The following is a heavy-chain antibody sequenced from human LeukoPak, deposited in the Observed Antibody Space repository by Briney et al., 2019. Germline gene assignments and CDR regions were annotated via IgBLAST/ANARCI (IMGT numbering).Heavy chain of an antibody. CDR3: AKGGGSSSSGVDY. D-gene: IGHD6-6*01. V-gene: IGHV3-9*03. J-gene: IGHJ4*02. CDR1: GFTFDDYA. CDR2: ISWNSGSI. Sequence: GGSLRLSCAASGFTFDDYAMPWVRHAPGKGLEWVSGISWNSGSIGYADSVKGRFTISRDNAKNSLYLQMNSLRAEDMALHYCAKGGGSSSSGVDYWGQGTLVTVSS.